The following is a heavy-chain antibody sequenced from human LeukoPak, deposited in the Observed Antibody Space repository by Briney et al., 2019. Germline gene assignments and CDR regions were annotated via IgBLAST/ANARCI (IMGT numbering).Heavy chain of an antibody. CDR1: IDSISNHH. J-gene: IGHJ5*02. V-gene: IGHV4-34*01. CDR3: ARGQGATVPQVGKNWFDP. Sequence: SSETVSLTCAVYIDSISNHHWDRIAQTPALELYGISYVNESDGTNTSPSLRSRVILSVDTSKNQYSLKLISVTVAHTAIYYCARGQGATVPQVGKNWFDPWGQGTRVTVSP. D-gene: IGHD1-26*01. CDR2: VNESDGT.